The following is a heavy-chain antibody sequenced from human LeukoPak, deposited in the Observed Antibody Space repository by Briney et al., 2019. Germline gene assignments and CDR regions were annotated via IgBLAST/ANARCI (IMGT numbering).Heavy chain of an antibody. Sequence: ASVKVSCKAFGYTFTSYGISWVRQAPGQGLEWMGWISAYNGNTNYAQKLQGRVTMTTDTSTSTAYMELRSLRSDDTAVYYCARNSNYPTSYYYYGMEVWGQGTTVTVSS. CDR2: ISAYNGNT. V-gene: IGHV1-18*01. D-gene: IGHD4-11*01. CDR3: ARNSNYPTSYYYYGMEV. J-gene: IGHJ6*02. CDR1: GYTFTSYG.